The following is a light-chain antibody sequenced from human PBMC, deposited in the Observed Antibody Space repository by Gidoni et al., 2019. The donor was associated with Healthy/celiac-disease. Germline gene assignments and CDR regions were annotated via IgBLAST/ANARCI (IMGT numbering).Light chain of an antibody. CDR2: WAS. CDR1: QSVLSSSNNKNY. V-gene: IGKV4-1*01. Sequence: DVVMTQSPDSLAVSLGERATINCKSSQSVLSSSNNKNYLAWYQQKPGQPPKLIIYWASNRESGVPDRFSGSGPGTDFTLTISSLQAEDVAVYYCQQYYSTPPTFGQGTRLEIK. CDR3: QQYYSTPPT. J-gene: IGKJ5*01.